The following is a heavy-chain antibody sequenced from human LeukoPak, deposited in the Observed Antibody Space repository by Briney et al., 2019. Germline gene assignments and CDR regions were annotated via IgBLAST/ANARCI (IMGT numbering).Heavy chain of an antibody. CDR3: ARVRHRKVVIFDY. CDR2: IYYSGST. V-gene: IGHV4-59*01. CDR1: GGSISSYY. J-gene: IGHJ4*02. Sequence: SETLSLTCTVSGGSISSYYWSWIRQPPGKGLEWIGYIYYSGSTNYNPSLKSRVTISVDTSKNQFSLKLSSVTAADTAVYYCARVRHRKVVIFDYWGQGTLVTVSS. D-gene: IGHD3-22*01.